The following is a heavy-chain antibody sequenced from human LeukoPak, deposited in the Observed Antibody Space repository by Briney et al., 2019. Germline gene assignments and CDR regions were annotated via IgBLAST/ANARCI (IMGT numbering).Heavy chain of an antibody. D-gene: IGHD3-10*01. J-gene: IGHJ4*02. Sequence: SETLSLTCTVSGGSISLYYWSWIRQPPGKGLEWIGYFYDTRSPKYNPSIERRVTISVDMSRNQFSLNLTSVTAADTAVYYCARGRGSLTYWGQGTLATVSS. CDR2: FYDTRSP. CDR1: GGSISLYY. CDR3: ARGRGSLTY. V-gene: IGHV4-59*01.